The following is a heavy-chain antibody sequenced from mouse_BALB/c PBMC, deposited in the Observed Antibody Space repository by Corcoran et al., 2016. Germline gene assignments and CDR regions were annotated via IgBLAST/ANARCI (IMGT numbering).Heavy chain of an antibody. CDR3: AREGNGFDY. CDR2: ISYDGSN. Sequence: DVQLQESGPGLVKPSQSLSLTCSVTGYSITSGYYWNWIRQFPGNKLEWMGYISYDGSNKYNPSLKNRISINRDTSKNQFFLKLNSVTTEDTTTYYCAREGNGFDYWGQGTTLTVSS. V-gene: IGHV3-6*02. J-gene: IGHJ2*01. CDR1: GYSITSGYY.